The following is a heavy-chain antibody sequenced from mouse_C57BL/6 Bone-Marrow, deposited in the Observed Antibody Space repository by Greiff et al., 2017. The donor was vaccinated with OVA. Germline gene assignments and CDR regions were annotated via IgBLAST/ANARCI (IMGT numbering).Heavy chain of an antibody. CDR1: GFSFNTYA. V-gene: IGHV10-1*01. Sequence: EAGGGLVQPKGSLKLSCAASGFSFNTYAMNWVRQAPGKGLEWVARIRSKSNNYATYYADSVKDRFTISRDDSESMLYLQMNNLKTEDTAMYYCVRQPMDYWGQGTSVTVSS. J-gene: IGHJ4*01. CDR2: IRSKSNNYAT. CDR3: VRQPMDY.